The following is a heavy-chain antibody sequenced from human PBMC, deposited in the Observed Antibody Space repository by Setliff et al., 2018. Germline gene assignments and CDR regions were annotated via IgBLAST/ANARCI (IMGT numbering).Heavy chain of an antibody. CDR1: GGSISRYY. CDR3: AGSQGSGGYYSNSPYYFHY. Sequence: PSETLSLTCTVSGGSISRYYWSWIRQPPGKELEWMAYVYYTGDTYYNPSLKSRISISIDTSKNQFSLNLISVTAADTAVYYCAGSQGSGGYYSNSPYYFHYWGQGTLVTVSS. CDR2: VYYTGDT. D-gene: IGHD3-10*01. J-gene: IGHJ4*02. V-gene: IGHV4-59*03.